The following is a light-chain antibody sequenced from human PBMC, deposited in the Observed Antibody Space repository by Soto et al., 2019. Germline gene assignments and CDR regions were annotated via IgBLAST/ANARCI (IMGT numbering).Light chain of an antibody. CDR1: QSVDYN. CDR2: GVA. CDR3: QQYKTWFT. J-gene: IGKJ4*01. V-gene: IGKV3-15*01. Sequence: EVVLTQSPATLSVSPGERVTLSCRASQSVDYNLAWYQQKPGQAPRLLIYGVATRATGIPARFSGSASGTEFTLTISSLQSEDFAIYYCQQYKTWFTFGGGTKVEIK.